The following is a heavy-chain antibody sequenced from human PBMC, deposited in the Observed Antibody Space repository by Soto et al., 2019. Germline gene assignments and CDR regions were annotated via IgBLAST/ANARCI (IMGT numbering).Heavy chain of an antibody. CDR3: AKQQGPGTPYYYAMDG. CDR1: GFTFSSYA. V-gene: IGHV3-23*01. Sequence: GGSLRLSCAASGFTFSSYAMSWVRQAPGKGLEWVSVIRGSGDRTYYADSVKGRFTISRDNSKNTLYMQMNTLRAEDTAVYYCAKQQGPGTPYYYAMDGWAQGTTVTFSS. D-gene: IGHD1-1*01. CDR2: IRGSGDRT. J-gene: IGHJ6*02.